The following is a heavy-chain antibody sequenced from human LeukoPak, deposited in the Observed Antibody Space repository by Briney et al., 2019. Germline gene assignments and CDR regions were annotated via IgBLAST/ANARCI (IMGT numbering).Heavy chain of an antibody. Sequence: GRSLRLSCAASGFTFSSYGMNWVRQAPGKGLEWVAVIWYDGSNKYYVDSVKGRFTISRDNSKNTLYLQMNSLRAEDTAVYYCARAHYSSFDYWGQGTLVTVSS. CDR2: IWYDGSNK. CDR3: ARAHYSSFDY. V-gene: IGHV3-33*01. CDR1: GFTFSSYG. D-gene: IGHD3-22*01. J-gene: IGHJ4*02.